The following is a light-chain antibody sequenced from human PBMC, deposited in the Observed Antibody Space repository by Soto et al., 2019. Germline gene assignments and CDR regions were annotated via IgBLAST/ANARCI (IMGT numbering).Light chain of an antibody. CDR1: QSISSS. J-gene: IGKJ1*01. CDR3: QQSYRTSWT. V-gene: IGKV1-39*01. CDR2: AAS. Sequence: DIQMTQSPSSLSASVGDRVTITCRASQSISSSLNWYQQKPGKAPKLLIYAASSLQSGVPSRFSGSGSGTDFTLTISSLQPEDFATYYCQQSYRTSWTFGQGTKVEIK.